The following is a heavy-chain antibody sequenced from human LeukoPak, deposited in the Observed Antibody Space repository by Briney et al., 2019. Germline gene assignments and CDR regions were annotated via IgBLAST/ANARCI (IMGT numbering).Heavy chain of an antibody. D-gene: IGHD6-19*01. CDR3: ARAPRRSGSRIDY. CDR1: GGSISSSSYY. V-gene: IGHV4-39*01. J-gene: IGHJ4*02. CDR2: IYYSGST. Sequence: PSETLSLTCTVSGGSISSSSYYWGWIRQPPGKGLEWIGSIYYSGSTYYNPSLKSRVTISVDTSKNQFSLKLSSVTAADTAVYYCARAPRRSGSRIDYWGQGTLVTVSS.